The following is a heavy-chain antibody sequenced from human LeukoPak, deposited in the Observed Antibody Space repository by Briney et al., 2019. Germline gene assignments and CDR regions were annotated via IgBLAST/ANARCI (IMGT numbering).Heavy chain of an antibody. Sequence: GGSLRLSCTASGFSFSNYWMTWVRQAPGKGLEWVANMKGDGSVRQYVDSVKGRFTISRDNAQNSLYLQMNSLRVEDTAVYYCATISHGASDYWGQGTLVTVSS. CDR2: MKGDGSVR. J-gene: IGHJ4*02. D-gene: IGHD3-10*01. V-gene: IGHV3-7*01. CDR1: GFSFSNYW. CDR3: ATISHGASDY.